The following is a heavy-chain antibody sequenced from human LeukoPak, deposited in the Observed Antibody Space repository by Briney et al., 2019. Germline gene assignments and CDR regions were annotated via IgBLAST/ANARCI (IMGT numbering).Heavy chain of an antibody. Sequence: SETLSLTCAVYGESFSGYYWSWIRQPPGKGLEWIGEISHSGSTNYNPSLKSRVTISVDTSKNQFSLKLSSVTAADTAVYHCARGRSGDFVFDYWAQGTLVTVSS. V-gene: IGHV4-34*01. J-gene: IGHJ4*02. CDR1: GESFSGYY. CDR2: ISHSGST. D-gene: IGHD4-17*01. CDR3: ARGRSGDFVFDY.